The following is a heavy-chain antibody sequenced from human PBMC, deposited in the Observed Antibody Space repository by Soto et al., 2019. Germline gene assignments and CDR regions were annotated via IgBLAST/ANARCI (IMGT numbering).Heavy chain of an antibody. CDR1: GASISSNF. Sequence: SETLSLTCSVSGASISSNFWSWVRQPPGKGLEWIGYIYFGGTTQSNPSLKGRATISLDTSKNQFTLNLASVSAADTAVYYCARLNGYCISTNCHGYYGMDVWGQGTTVTVS. V-gene: IGHV4-59*08. CDR2: IYFGGTT. D-gene: IGHD2-2*03. J-gene: IGHJ6*02. CDR3: ARLNGYCISTNCHGYYGMDV.